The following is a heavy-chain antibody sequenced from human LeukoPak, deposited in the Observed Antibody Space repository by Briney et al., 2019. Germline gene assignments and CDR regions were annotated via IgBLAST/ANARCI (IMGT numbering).Heavy chain of an antibody. V-gene: IGHV1-2*02. D-gene: IGHD3-22*01. CDR2: INPNSGGT. J-gene: IGHJ3*02. CDR3: ARDEAYDSSGYDAFDI. Sequence: ASVKVSCKASGYTFTGYYMHWVRQAPGQGLEWTGWINPNSGGTNYAQKFQGRVTMTRDTSISTAYMELSRLRSDDTAVYHCARDEAYDSSGYDAFDIWGQGTMVTVSS. CDR1: GYTFTGYY.